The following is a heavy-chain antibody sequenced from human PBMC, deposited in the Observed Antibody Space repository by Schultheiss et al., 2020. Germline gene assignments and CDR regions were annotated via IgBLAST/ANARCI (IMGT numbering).Heavy chain of an antibody. D-gene: IGHD2-15*01. V-gene: IGHV1-69*01. J-gene: IGHJ5*02. CDR1: GGTFSSYA. Sequence: KISCKASGGTFSSYAISWVRQAPGQGLEWMGGIIPIFGTANYAQKFQGRVTITADESTSTAYMELSSLRSEDTAVYYCARVGSRDQNWFDPWGQGTLVTVSS. CDR2: IIPIFGTA. CDR3: ARVGSRDQNWFDP.